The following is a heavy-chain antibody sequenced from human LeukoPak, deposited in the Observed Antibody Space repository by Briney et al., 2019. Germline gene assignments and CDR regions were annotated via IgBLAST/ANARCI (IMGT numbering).Heavy chain of an antibody. V-gene: IGHV4-59*12. CDR1: GGSITSYY. D-gene: IGHD5-24*01. CDR2: IYYSGST. CDR3: ARGDGYNLGTFDS. J-gene: IGHJ4*02. Sequence: SETLSLTCTVSGGSITSYYWSWIRQPPGKGLEWMGYIYYSGSTNYNPSLKSRVTVYIDRSKNKFSLTLTSVTDADTAVYYCARGDGYNLGTFDSWGQGTLVTVSS.